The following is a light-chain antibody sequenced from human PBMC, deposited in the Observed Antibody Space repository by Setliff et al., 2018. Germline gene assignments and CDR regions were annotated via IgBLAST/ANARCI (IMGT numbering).Light chain of an antibody. CDR1: SSDIGSYNL. Sequence: SVLTQPASVSGSPGQSITISCTGTSSDIGSYNLVSWYQHHPGKAPKLMIYEVTKRPSGVSNRFSGSKSGNTASLTISGLQAEDEADYYCSSYTSSGTDVFGSGTKVTVL. J-gene: IGLJ1*01. V-gene: IGLV2-14*02. CDR3: SSYTSSGTDV. CDR2: EVT.